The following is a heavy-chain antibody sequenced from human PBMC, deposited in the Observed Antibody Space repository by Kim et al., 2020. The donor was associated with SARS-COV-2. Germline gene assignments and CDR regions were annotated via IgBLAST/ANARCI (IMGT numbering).Heavy chain of an antibody. J-gene: IGHJ5*02. V-gene: IGHV4-31*03. D-gene: IGHD2-15*01. CDR2: IYYSGST. Sequence: SETLSLTCTVSGGSISSGGYYWSWIRQHPGKGLEWIGCIYYSGSTSYNPSLKSRVTISVDTSKNQFSLKLSSVTAADTAVYYCARVVVGATGWFDPWGQGTLVTVSS. CDR3: ARVVVGATGWFDP. CDR1: GGSISSGGYY.